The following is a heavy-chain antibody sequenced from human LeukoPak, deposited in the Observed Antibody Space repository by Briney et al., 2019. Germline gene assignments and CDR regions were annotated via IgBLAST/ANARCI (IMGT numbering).Heavy chain of an antibody. J-gene: IGHJ3*02. CDR1: GGSFSGYY. D-gene: IGHD2-15*01. CDR3: ARGSTGDIVVVVAATHAFDI. CDR2: INHSGST. Sequence: PSETLSLTCAVYGGSFSGYYWSWIRQPPGKGLEWIGEINHSGSTNYNPSLKSRVTISVDTSKNRFSLKLSSVTAADTAVYYCARGSTGDIVVVVAATHAFDIWGQGTMVTVSS. V-gene: IGHV4-34*01.